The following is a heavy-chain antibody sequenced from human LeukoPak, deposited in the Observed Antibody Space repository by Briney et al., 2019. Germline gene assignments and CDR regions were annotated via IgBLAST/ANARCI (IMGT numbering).Heavy chain of an antibody. CDR2: ISGSGGST. CDR1: GFTFSSYG. D-gene: IGHD6-19*01. CDR3: AKVAGGYYYYGMDV. V-gene: IGHV3-23*01. Sequence: GGSLRLSCAASGFTFSSYGMHWVRQAPGKGLEWVSAISGSGGSTYYADSVKGRFTISRDNSKNTLYLQMNSLRAEDTAVYYCAKVAGGYYYYGMDVWGQGTTVTVSS. J-gene: IGHJ6*02.